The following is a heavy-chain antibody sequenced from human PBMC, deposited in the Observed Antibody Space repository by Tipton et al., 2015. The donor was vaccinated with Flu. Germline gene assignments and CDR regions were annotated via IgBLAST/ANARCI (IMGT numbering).Heavy chain of an antibody. J-gene: IGHJ6*02. CDR1: GGSISSYY. CDR3: ARLGTYPYYYYGVDV. Sequence: GLVKPSETLSLTCTVSGGSISSYYWSWIRQPPGKGLDCIGYIYYSGSTNYNPSLKSRVTMSVDTSKNQFSLRLSSVTAADTAVYYCARLGTYPYYYYGVDVWGQGTTVTVSS. V-gene: IGHV4-59*08. CDR2: IYYSGST. D-gene: IGHD7-27*01.